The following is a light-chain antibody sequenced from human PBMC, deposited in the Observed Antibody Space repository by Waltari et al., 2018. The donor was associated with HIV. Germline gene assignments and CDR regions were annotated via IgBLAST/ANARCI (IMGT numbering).Light chain of an antibody. V-gene: IGLV1-40*01. J-gene: IGLJ1*01. Sequence: QSVLTPPPSVSGAPGQRVTISRTGSSSNIGAGFEVHWYQQLPGTAPKLLIYANNNRPSGVPDRFSGSKSGTSASLAITGLQAEDEADYYCQSYDSSLRGYAFGTGTKVSVL. CDR3: QSYDSSLRGYA. CDR1: SSNIGAGFE. CDR2: ANN.